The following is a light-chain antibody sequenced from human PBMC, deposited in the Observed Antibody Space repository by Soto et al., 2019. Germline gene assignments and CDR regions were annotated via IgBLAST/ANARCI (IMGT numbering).Light chain of an antibody. CDR2: AAS. Sequence: AIQMTQSPSSLSASVGDRVTITCRASQGIRNDLGWFQQKPGTAPKLLIFAASNLQSGVPSRFSGSGSGTDFTLTISSLQPADFATYYCLQDYNYPWTFGQGTKVEIK. CDR1: QGIRND. V-gene: IGKV1-6*01. J-gene: IGKJ1*01. CDR3: LQDYNYPWT.